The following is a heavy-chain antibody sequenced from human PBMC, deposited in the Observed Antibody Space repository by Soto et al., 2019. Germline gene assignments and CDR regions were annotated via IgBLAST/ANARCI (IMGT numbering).Heavy chain of an antibody. Sequence: ASVKVSCKASGGTFSSYTISWVRQAPGQGLEWMGGIIPILGIANYAQKFQGRVTITADKSTSTAYMELSSLRSEDTAVYYCAREHTGAPGAFDIWGQGTMVTVSS. CDR3: AREHTGAPGAFDI. J-gene: IGHJ3*02. CDR1: GGTFSSYT. CDR2: IIPILGIA. D-gene: IGHD2-2*02. V-gene: IGHV1-69*10.